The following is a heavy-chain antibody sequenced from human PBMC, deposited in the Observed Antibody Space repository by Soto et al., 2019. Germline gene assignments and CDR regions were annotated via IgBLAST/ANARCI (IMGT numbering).Heavy chain of an antibody. Sequence: QVQLVESGGGVVQPGRSLRLSCAASGLTFSSYGMHWVRQAPGKGLEWVAVIWYDGSNKYYADSVKGRFTISRDNSKNTLYLQMNSLRAEDTAVYYCARDMLGGMDVWGQGTTVTVSS. CDR1: GLTFSSYG. D-gene: IGHD2-8*01. CDR2: IWYDGSNK. CDR3: ARDMLGGMDV. J-gene: IGHJ6*02. V-gene: IGHV3-33*01.